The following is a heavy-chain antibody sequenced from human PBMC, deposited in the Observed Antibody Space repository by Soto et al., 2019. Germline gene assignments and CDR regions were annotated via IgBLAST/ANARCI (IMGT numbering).Heavy chain of an antibody. CDR1: GFTFDDYG. CDR2: IYTGGST. Sequence: PGGSLRLSCAASGFTFDDYGMSWVRQAPGKGLEWVSVIYTGGSTYYADSVKGRFTFSRDNSKNTLYLQMNSLRAEDTAVYYCARAYGGNPALFDPWGQGTLVTVSS. J-gene: IGHJ5*02. D-gene: IGHD4-17*01. CDR3: ARAYGGNPALFDP. V-gene: IGHV3-53*01.